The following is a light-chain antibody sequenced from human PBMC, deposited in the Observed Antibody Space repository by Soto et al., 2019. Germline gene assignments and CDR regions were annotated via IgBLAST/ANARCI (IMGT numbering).Light chain of an antibody. CDR1: QSISSY. CDR3: QQSYSTPRT. J-gene: IGKJ1*01. V-gene: IGKV1-39*01. Sequence: DIHMTQSPSSLSAALGDRVTITFRACQSISSYLNWFQPKPGKAPKLLIYAASSLQSGVPSRFSGSGSGTDFTLTISSLQPEDFATYYCQQSYSTPRTFGQGTKVDVK. CDR2: AAS.